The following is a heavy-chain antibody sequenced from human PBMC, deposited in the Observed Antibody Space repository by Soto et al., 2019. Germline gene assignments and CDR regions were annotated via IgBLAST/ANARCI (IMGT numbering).Heavy chain of an antibody. CDR1: GFTFSSHE. CDR2: ISGSGSPI. CDR3: VRSWGVYCSSTRCYSPWLDP. D-gene: IGHD2-2*02. V-gene: IGHV3-48*03. J-gene: IGHJ5*02. Sequence: PGGSLRLSCVSSGFTFSSHEMNWVRQAPGKGLEWVSYISGSGSPIDYADSVRGRFTISRDNAKNSVILQMNSLRVEDTAVYYCVRSWGVYCSSTRCYSPWLDPWGQGTLVTAPQ.